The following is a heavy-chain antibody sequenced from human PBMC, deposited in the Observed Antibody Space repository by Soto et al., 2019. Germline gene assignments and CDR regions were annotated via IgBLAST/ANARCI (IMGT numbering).Heavy chain of an antibody. D-gene: IGHD3-10*01. V-gene: IGHV3-33*01. CDR1: GFTFSSYG. CDR3: ARDRRFGELSLWFDP. CDR2: IWYDGSNK. J-gene: IGHJ5*02. Sequence: QVPLVESGGGVVQPGRSLRLSCAASGFTFSSYGMHWVRQAPGKGLEWVAVIWYDGSNKYYADSVKGRFTISRDNSKNTLYLQMNSLRAEDTAVYYCARDRRFGELSLWFDPWGQGTLVTVSS.